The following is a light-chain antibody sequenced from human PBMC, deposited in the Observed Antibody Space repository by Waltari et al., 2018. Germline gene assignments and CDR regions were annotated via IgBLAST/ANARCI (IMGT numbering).Light chain of an antibody. V-gene: IGLV2-14*03. J-gene: IGLJ2*01. CDR2: DAT. CDR3: NSYTTSGTVV. Sequence: QSALTQPASVSGSPGQSITISCTGTSSAVGTYKFVSWYHQHPGQVPKLIIYDATDRPSGVSSRFSGSKSGNTASLTISGLQAEDEGDYYCNSYTTSGTVVFGGGTKLTVL. CDR1: SSAVGTYKF.